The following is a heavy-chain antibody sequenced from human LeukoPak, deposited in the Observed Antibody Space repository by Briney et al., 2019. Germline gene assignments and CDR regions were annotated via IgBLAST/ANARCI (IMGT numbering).Heavy chain of an antibody. CDR1: GDSISNYY. D-gene: IGHD6-19*01. J-gene: IGHJ4*02. Sequence: AETLSLTCTVSGDSISNYYWSWIRQPPGKGLDWIGYIFYSGSTNYNPSLKSRVTMSVDTSKSQFSLKLSSVTAADTAIYYCARYNSGWSYFDYWGQGTLVTVSS. V-gene: IGHV4-59*01. CDR2: IFYSGST. CDR3: ARYNSGWSYFDY.